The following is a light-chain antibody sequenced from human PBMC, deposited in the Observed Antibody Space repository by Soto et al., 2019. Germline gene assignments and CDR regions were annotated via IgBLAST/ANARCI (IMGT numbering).Light chain of an antibody. CDR2: ASS. CDR3: QKYNSAPLT. J-gene: IGKJ4*01. V-gene: IGKV1-27*01. Sequence: DIHMTQSPSSLSASVGDRVTISCRASLPITNYLAWYQQKPGKIPHLLIYASSTLQAGVPSRFSDSGAGTDFTLAISSLQPEYVADYYCQKYNSAPLTFGGGTKVEIK. CDR1: LPITNY.